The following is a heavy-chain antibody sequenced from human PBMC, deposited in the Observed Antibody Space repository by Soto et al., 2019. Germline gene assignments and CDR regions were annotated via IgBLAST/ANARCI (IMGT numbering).Heavy chain of an antibody. CDR3: ARRLITTSPRTYYYYGMDV. CDR2: INPSGGST. Sequence: GASVKVSCKASGYTFTSYYMHWVRQAPGQGLEWMGIINPSGGSTSYAQKFQGRVTMTRDTSTSTVYMELSSLRSEDTAVYYCARRLITTSPRTYYYYGMDVWGQGTTVTVS. D-gene: IGHD4-4*01. CDR1: GYTFTSYY. J-gene: IGHJ6*02. V-gene: IGHV1-46*01.